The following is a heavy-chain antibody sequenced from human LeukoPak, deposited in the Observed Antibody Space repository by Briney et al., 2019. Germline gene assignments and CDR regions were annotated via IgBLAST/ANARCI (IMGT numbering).Heavy chain of an antibody. CDR2: IRYDGSKK. CDR1: GITFNSYG. Sequence: GGSLRLSCAASGITFNSYGMDWVRQAPGKGLEWVAFIRYDGSKKYYADSVKGRLTISRDNSTNTLYLQMNSLRAEDTAVYYCARIAYCGGDCPPHAFDIWGQGTMVTVSS. CDR3: ARIAYCGGDCPPHAFDI. J-gene: IGHJ3*02. D-gene: IGHD2-21*02. V-gene: IGHV3-30*02.